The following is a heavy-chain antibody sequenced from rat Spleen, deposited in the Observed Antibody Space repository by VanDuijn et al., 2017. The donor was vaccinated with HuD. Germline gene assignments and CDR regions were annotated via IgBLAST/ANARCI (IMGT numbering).Heavy chain of an antibody. D-gene: IGHD1-4*01. Sequence: EVQLVESGGGLVQPGRSLKLSCAASGFTFSDYNMAWVRQAPKKGLEWVATISYDGSSTYYRDSVKGRFTISRDNAKSTLFLQMDSLRSEDTATFYCAIRPSTSPGPFDYWGQGTLVTVSS. CDR2: ISYDGSST. V-gene: IGHV5-7*01. CDR1: GFTFSDYN. J-gene: IGHJ3*01. CDR3: AIRPSTSPGPFDY.